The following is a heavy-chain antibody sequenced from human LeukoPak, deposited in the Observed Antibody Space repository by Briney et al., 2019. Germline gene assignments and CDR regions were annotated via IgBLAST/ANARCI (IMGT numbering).Heavy chain of an antibody. CDR1: SGSLSSSSSY. CDR2: VYYSGST. J-gene: IGHJ3*02. Sequence: SETLSLTCTVSSGSLSSSSSYWGWIRQPPGKGLEWIGSVYYSGSTYYNPSLKSRVTISVDTSRNQFSLTLSSVTAADTAVYYCARLSAVAFDIWGQGTVITVSS. CDR3: ARLSAVAFDI. D-gene: IGHD2/OR15-2a*01. V-gene: IGHV4-39*01.